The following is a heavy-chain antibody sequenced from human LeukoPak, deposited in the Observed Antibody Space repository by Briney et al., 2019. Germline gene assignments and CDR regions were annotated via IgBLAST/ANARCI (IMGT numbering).Heavy chain of an antibody. CDR1: GFTFSSYA. Sequence: GGSLRLSCTASGFTFSSYAMNWVRQAPGKGLEWVSGIGAGGTFTYYADSVKGRFTISRDNSRNTLYLQMNSLRAEDTAVYYCAKGGRTLSGDYYDSSGFGYYFDYWGQGTLVTVSS. CDR3: AKGGRTLSGDYYDSSGFGYYFDY. D-gene: IGHD3-22*01. CDR2: IGAGGTFT. J-gene: IGHJ4*02. V-gene: IGHV3-23*01.